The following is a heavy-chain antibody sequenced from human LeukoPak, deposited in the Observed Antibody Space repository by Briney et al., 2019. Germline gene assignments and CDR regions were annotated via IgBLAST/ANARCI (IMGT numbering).Heavy chain of an antibody. CDR3: ARDLAAAGDTFVDY. D-gene: IGHD6-13*01. CDR2: IYHSGST. CDR1: GGSISSGGYY. J-gene: IGHJ4*02. Sequence: SQTLSLTCTVSGGSISSGGYYWSWIRQPPGKGLEWIGYIYHSGSTYYNPSLKSRVTISVDRSKNQFSLKLSSVTAADTAVYYCARDLAAAGDTFVDYWGQGTLVTVSS. V-gene: IGHV4-30-2*01.